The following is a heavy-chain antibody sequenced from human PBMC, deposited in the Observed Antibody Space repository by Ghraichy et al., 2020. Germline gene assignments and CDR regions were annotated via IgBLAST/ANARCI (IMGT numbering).Heavy chain of an antibody. CDR1: GGRFSNYA. CDR3: ASRRDERNGYHPSSDDFDI. V-gene: IGHV1-69*04. Sequence: SVKVSCKASGGRFSNYAIRWVRQAPGQGLEWMGRIIPIIGVANYAQKFQDRVTITADKSTSTAYMELSSLRSEDTAVYYCASRRDERNGYHPSSDDFDIWGQGTMVTVSS. D-gene: IGHD3-22*01. CDR2: IIPIIGVA. J-gene: IGHJ3*02.